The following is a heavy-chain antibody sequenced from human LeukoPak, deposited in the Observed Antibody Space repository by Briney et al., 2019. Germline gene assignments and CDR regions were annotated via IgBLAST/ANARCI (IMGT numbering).Heavy chain of an antibody. CDR2: ISWNSGSI. V-gene: IGHV3-9*01. J-gene: IGHJ4*02. D-gene: IGHD4-17*01. CDR3: AKKGAAFFGDYPFDY. Sequence: PGGSLRLSRAASGFTFDDYAMHWVRHAPGKGLEWVSGISWNSGSIGYADSVKGRFTISRDNAKNSLYLQMNSLRAEDTALYYCAKKGAAFFGDYPFDYWGQGTLVTVSS. CDR1: GFTFDDYA.